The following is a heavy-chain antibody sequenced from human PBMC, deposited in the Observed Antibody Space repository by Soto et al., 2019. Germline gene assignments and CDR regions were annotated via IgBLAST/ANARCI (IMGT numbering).Heavy chain of an antibody. Sequence: EEQLVESGGGLVQPGGSLKLSCVVSKISFSSYWMTWVRQAPGKGLECVAKLNQDGSEKYYEESVKGRFTISKDNTKNSLYLPINRLRAGDTAVYYCATDLNRPNWWGHGTLVDVSS. D-gene: IGHD2-8*01. V-gene: IGHV3-7*01. CDR3: ATDLNRPNW. J-gene: IGHJ4*01. CDR1: KISFSSYW. CDR2: LNQDGSEK.